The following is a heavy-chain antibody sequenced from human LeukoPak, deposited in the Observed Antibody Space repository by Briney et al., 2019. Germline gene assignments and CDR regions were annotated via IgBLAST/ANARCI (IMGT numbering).Heavy chain of an antibody. Sequence: GASVKVSCNASGYTFTSYYMHWVRQAPGQGLEGMGIINPSGGSTSYAQKFQGRVTMTRDTSTSTVYMELSSLRSEDTAVYYCARLSIVGATMGKGFDYWGQGTLVTVSS. D-gene: IGHD1-26*01. CDR3: ARLSIVGATMGKGFDY. CDR2: INPSGGST. CDR1: GYTFTSYY. V-gene: IGHV1-46*01. J-gene: IGHJ4*02.